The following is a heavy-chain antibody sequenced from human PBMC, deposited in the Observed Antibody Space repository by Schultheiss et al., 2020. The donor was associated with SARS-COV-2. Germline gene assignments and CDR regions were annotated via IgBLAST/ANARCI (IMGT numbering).Heavy chain of an antibody. V-gene: IGHV1-8*03. Sequence: ASVKVSCKASGFTFTSNDFNWVRQAAGQGLEWMGWINPRSGNTGYAQKFQGRVTITRDTSTSTAYMELSSLRFEDTAVYYCATSSSGVYYYGMDVWGQGTTVTVSS. J-gene: IGHJ6*02. CDR3: ATSSSGVYYYGMDV. D-gene: IGHD6-13*01. CDR1: GFTFTSND. CDR2: INPRSGNT.